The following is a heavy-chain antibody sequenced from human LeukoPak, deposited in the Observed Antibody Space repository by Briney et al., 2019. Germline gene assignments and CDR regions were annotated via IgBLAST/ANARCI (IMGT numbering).Heavy chain of an antibody. CDR3: ATAEWEYFYFDS. CDR2: ASYSGGT. D-gene: IGHD1-26*01. J-gene: IGHJ4*02. Sequence: LRLSCAASGFTFSSYSMNWVRQHPGKGLEWIGFASYSGGTYYNPSPMSRITISVDRSQNQFSLRMRDVTAADTAVYFCATAEWEYFYFDSWGQGALVAVSS. V-gene: IGHV4-31*02. CDR1: GFTFSSYS.